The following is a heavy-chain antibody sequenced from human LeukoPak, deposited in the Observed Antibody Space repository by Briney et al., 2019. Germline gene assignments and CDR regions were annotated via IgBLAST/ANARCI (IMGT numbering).Heavy chain of an antibody. CDR3: AHQTGYSYGYWLDP. CDR2: INHSGST. CDR1: GGSFSGYY. Sequence: SETLSLTCAVYGGSFSGYYRSWIRQPPGKGLEWIGEINHSGSTNYNPSLKSRVTISVDTSKNQFSLKLSSVTAADTAVYYCAHQTGYSYGYWLDPWGQGTLVTVSS. J-gene: IGHJ5*02. V-gene: IGHV4-34*01. D-gene: IGHD5-18*01.